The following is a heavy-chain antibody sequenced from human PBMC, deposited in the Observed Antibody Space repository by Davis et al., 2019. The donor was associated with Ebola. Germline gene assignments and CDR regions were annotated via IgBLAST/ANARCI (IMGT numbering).Heavy chain of an antibody. CDR3: ARAKYYGMDV. D-gene: IGHD6-6*01. J-gene: IGHJ6*04. V-gene: IGHV3-74*01. CDR1: GFTFSSSW. Sequence: GESLKISCAASGFTFSSSWMHWVRQAPGKGLEWVPLINNDGSITTYADSVKGRFTISRDNAKNTLYPQMNTLRAEDTAVYYCARAKYYGMDVWGKGTTVTVSS. CDR2: INNDGSIT.